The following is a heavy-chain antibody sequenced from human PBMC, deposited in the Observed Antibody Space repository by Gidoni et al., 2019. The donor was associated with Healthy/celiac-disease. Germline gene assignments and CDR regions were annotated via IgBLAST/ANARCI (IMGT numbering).Heavy chain of an antibody. V-gene: IGHV3-30*18. CDR2: ISYDGSNK. CDR3: AKDGDDYYDSSGYYTVGGMDV. Sequence: QVQLVESGGGVVQPGRSLRLSCAASGFPFRSSGMHRVRQAPGKGLEWVAVISYDGSNKYYADSVKGRFTISRDNSKNTLYLQMNSLRAEDTAVYYCAKDGDDYYDSSGYYTVGGMDVWGQGTTVTVSS. CDR1: GFPFRSSG. D-gene: IGHD3-22*01. J-gene: IGHJ6*02.